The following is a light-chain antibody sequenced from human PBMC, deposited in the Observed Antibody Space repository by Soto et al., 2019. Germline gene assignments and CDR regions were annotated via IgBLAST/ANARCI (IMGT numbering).Light chain of an antibody. J-gene: IGKJ1*01. CDR2: GAS. Sequence: EIVLTQSPGTLSLSPGERATLSCRASQSVSSSYLAWYQQKPGQAPRLLIYGASSRATGIPDRFSGSGSGTDFTLTISRLEPEDFAVYYCQQYSSSPGTLRQGTKVDSK. CDR1: QSVSSSY. V-gene: IGKV3-20*01. CDR3: QQYSSSPGT.